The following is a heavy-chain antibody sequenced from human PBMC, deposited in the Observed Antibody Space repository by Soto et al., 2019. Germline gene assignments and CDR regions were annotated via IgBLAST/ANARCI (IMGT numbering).Heavy chain of an antibody. CDR1: GFSINNGAVG. CDR3: AKRRAVSNNLFVDQ. CDR2: LYWNDDK. V-gene: IGHV2-5*01. J-gene: IGHJ4*02. Sequence: QITLKESGQTLVKPTQTLTLVCTLSGFSINNGAVGVGWIRQPPGKAPEWLALLYWNDDKWYSPSLRYRLSVTKDYSKNQVVLTMTHMAPMDAGTYYCAKRRAVSNNLFVDQWGQGALVTVSS. D-gene: IGHD4-4*01.